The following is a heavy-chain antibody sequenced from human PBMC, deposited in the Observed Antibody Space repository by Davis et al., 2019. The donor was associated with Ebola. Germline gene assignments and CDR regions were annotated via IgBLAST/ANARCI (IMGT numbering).Heavy chain of an antibody. CDR3: ARDRKGCTSTSCYYDMDV. V-gene: IGHV4-34*01. CDR1: GGSFSGYY. CDR2: INHTGSP. J-gene: IGHJ6*02. Sequence: SETLSLTCAVYGGSFSGYYWSWIRQPPGKGLEWIGDINHTGSPNYSPSLKSRVTILIDRSKNQFSLKLSSVTAADTAVYYCARDRKGCTSTSCYYDMDVWGQGTTVTVSS. D-gene: IGHD2-2*01.